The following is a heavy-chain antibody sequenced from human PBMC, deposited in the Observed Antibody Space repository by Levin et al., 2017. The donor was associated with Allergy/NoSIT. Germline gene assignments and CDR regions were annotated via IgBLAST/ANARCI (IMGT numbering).Heavy chain of an antibody. D-gene: IGHD6-19*01. CDR3: ARDLRSSGWTVDY. CDR1: GFTFSDYY. V-gene: IGHV3-11*01. J-gene: IGHJ4*02. CDR2: ISNSGSDK. Sequence: GGSLRLSCAASGFTFSDYYMTWIRQAPGKGLEWVSYISNSGSDKYYADSVKGRFTISRDKAKNSLYLQMNSLRAEDTAVYYCARDLRSSGWTVDYWGQGTLVTVSS.